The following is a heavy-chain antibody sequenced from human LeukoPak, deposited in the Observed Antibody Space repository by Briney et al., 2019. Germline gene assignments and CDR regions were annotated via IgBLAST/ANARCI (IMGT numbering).Heavy chain of an antibody. V-gene: IGHV4-39*07. D-gene: IGHD5-24*01. Sequence: SETLSLTCTVSGDSISTSNSYWGWIRQPPGKGLEWIGSIYYSGNTYYNASLKSRVTISVDTSKNQFSLKLSSVTAADTAVYYCARAVRRGYNYYFDYWGQGTLVTVSS. CDR2: IYYSGNT. J-gene: IGHJ4*02. CDR3: ARAVRRGYNYYFDY. CDR1: GDSISTSNSY.